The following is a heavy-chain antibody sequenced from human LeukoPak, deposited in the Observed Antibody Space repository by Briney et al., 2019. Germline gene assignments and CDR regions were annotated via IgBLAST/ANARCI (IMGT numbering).Heavy chain of an antibody. J-gene: IGHJ6*02. CDR1: GGSIVGYY. CDR3: ARLRVFIVGVHYYYYGMDV. Sequence: PSETLSLTCTVSGGSIVGYYWSWIRQPPGKGLEWIGYIYYSGSTNYNPSLKSRVTISVDTPKNQFSLKLSSVTAADTAVYYCARLRVFIVGVHYYYYGMDVWGQGTTVTVSS. V-gene: IGHV4-59*08. D-gene: IGHD1-26*01. CDR2: IYYSGST.